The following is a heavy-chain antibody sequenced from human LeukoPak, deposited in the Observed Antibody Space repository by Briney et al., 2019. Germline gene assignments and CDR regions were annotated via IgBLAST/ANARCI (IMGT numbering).Heavy chain of an antibody. J-gene: IGHJ4*02. CDR2: ITYSGST. Sequence: SETLSLTCTVSGGSISSSTYYWGWLRQPPGKGLEWIGSITYSGSTYYNPSLKSRVTISVDTSKNQFSLKLISVTAADTAVYYCARGVRIAVAGYIDCWGQGTLVTVSS. V-gene: IGHV4-39*07. D-gene: IGHD6-19*01. CDR1: GGSISSSTYY. CDR3: ARGVRIAVAGYIDC.